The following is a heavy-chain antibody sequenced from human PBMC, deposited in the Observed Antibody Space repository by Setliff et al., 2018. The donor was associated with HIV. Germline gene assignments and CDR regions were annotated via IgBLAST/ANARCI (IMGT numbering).Heavy chain of an antibody. V-gene: IGHV4-38-2*01. CDR1: GYSISSGFY. Sequence: PSETLSLTCAVSGYSISSGFYWGWIRQPPGKGLEWIGRIYTSGSTYYNPSRKSRVTISVDTSKNQFSLKLSSVTAADTAVYYCARHDGTYCGGDCYLLGYFDLWGRGTLVTVSS. J-gene: IGHJ2*01. CDR2: IYTSGST. D-gene: IGHD2-21*02. CDR3: ARHDGTYCGGDCYLLGYFDL.